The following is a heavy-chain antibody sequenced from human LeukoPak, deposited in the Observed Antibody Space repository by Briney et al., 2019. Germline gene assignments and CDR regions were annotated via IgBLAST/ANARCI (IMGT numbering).Heavy chain of an antibody. D-gene: IGHD1-7*01. CDR3: AILELANFDY. V-gene: IGHV3-21*01. CDR2: ISSSSSYI. Sequence: GGPLRLSCAASGFTFSSYSMNWVRQAPGKGLEWVSSISSSSSYIYYADSVKGRFTISRDNAKNSLYLQMNSLRAEDTAVYYCAILELANFDYWGQGTLVTVSS. J-gene: IGHJ4*02. CDR1: GFTFSSYS.